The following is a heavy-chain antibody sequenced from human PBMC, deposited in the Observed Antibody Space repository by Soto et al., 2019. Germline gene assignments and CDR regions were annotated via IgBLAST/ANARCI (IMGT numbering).Heavy chain of an antibody. D-gene: IGHD3-22*01. J-gene: IGHJ5*02. V-gene: IGHV1-69*12. CDR1: GGTFSSYA. CDR3: ARDRGPSSGYYPYWFDP. CDR2: IIPSFGTA. Sequence: QVQLVQSGAEVKKPGSSVKVSCKASGGTFSSYAISWVRQAPGQGLEWMGEIIPSFGTANYAQKFQGRVTITADESTSTAYMELSSLRSEATAVYYCARDRGPSSGYYPYWFDPWGQGTLVTVSS.